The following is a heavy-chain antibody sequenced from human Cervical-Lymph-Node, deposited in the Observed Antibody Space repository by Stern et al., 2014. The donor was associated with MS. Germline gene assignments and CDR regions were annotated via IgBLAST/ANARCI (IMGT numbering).Heavy chain of an antibody. CDR2: IYYSGRT. CDR3: ARYYDSSGAFDI. D-gene: IGHD3-22*01. V-gene: IGHV4-59*01. J-gene: IGHJ3*02. Sequence: QVQLQESGPGLVKPSATLSLTCTASGGSISSYYWSWIRQPPGKGLEWIGYIYYSGRTNYTPSLKSRVTIAVDTSKNQFSLKLSSVTAADTAVYYCARYYDSSGAFDIWGQGTMVTVSS. CDR1: GGSISSYY.